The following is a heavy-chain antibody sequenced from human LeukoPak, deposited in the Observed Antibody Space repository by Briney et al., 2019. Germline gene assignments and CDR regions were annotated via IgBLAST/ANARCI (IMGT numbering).Heavy chain of an antibody. V-gene: IGHV4-34*01. CDR3: AREVAGRLAVVDY. D-gene: IGHD6-6*01. CDR2: FYHSGST. Sequence: SETLSLTCAVYGGSFSSYYWSWIRQPPGKGLEWIGEFYHSGSTNYNPSLKSRVIISVDTSKSQFSLNLNSVTAADTAVYYCAREVAGRLAVVDYWGQGTLVTVSS. CDR1: GGSFSSYY. J-gene: IGHJ4*02.